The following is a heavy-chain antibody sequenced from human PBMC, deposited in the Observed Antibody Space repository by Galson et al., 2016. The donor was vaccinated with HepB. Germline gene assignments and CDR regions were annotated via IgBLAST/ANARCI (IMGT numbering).Heavy chain of an antibody. J-gene: IGHJ4*02. Sequence: SLRLSCAASGFTFKTYSMNWVRQAPGQGLEWLSYISTSGGATYYADSVKGRFTISRDNAKNSLYLQMHSLRDEDTAVYYCAGRAYTYGYLSDYWGQGTLVTVSS. CDR2: ISTSGGAT. CDR3: AGRAYTYGYLSDY. D-gene: IGHD5-18*01. CDR1: GFTFKTYS. V-gene: IGHV3-48*02.